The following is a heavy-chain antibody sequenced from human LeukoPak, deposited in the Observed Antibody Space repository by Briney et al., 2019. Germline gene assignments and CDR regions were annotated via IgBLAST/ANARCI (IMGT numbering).Heavy chain of an antibody. J-gene: IGHJ4*02. V-gene: IGHV3-15*01. Sequence: GGSLRLSCAASGFTFSSAWMSWVRQAPGKGLEWVGRIKSKTDGGTTDYAAPVKGRFTISRDDSKNTLYLQMNSLKTEDTAVYYCTGELRYFDWLLKWGQGTLVTVSS. D-gene: IGHD3-9*01. CDR1: GFTFSSAW. CDR2: IKSKTDGGTT. CDR3: TGELRYFDWLLK.